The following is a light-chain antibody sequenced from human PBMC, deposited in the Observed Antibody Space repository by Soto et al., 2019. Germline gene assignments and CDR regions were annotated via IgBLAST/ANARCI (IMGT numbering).Light chain of an antibody. CDR2: GVS. CDR3: QQFGTSSLVT. CDR1: QSVNTKY. Sequence: EIVLTQSAGTRSLSPGERETLSCRASQSVNTKYLAWYQQKPGQAPRLLISGVSSRATGIPDRFSGSGSGTDFILTISRVEPEDFAVYYCQQFGTSSLVTFGPGTKVDIK. J-gene: IGKJ3*01. V-gene: IGKV3-20*01.